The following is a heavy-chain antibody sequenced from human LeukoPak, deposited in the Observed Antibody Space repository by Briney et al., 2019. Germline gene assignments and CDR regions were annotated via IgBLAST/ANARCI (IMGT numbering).Heavy chain of an antibody. D-gene: IGHD2-15*01. CDR2: IYHSGST. CDR3: ARDSPDCSGGSCYDY. V-gene: IGHV4-4*02. CDR1: GGSISSSNW. Sequence: SGTLSLTCAVSGGSISSSNWWSWVRQPPGKGLEWIGEIYHSGSTNYNPSLKSRVTISVDKSKNQFSLKLSSVTAADTAVYYCARDSPDCSGGSCYDYWGQGTLVTVSS. J-gene: IGHJ4*02.